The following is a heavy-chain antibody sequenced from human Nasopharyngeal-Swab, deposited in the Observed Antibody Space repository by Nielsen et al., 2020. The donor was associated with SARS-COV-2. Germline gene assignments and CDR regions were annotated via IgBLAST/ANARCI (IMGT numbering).Heavy chain of an antibody. J-gene: IGHJ4*02. CDR3: AKESTTFYYDN. Sequence: GGSLRLSCAASGFTFSNAWMSWVRQAPGKGLEWVGIITSGGRTQVYADSVVGRFTISRDDPENTLFLQMNSLRPEDTAVYYCAKESTTFYYDNWGQGTLVTVSS. CDR2: ITSGGRTQ. D-gene: IGHD1-14*01. V-gene: IGHV3-30*18. CDR1: GFTFSNAW.